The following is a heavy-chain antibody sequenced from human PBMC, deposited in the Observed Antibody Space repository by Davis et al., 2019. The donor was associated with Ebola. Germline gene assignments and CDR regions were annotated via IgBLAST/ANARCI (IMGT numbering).Heavy chain of an antibody. CDR3: ARLHYDFWSGYYTSNWFDP. CDR2: IYYSGST. J-gene: IGHJ5*02. D-gene: IGHD3-3*01. CDR1: GGSVSSGSYY. Sequence: MPSETLSLTCTVSGGSVSSGSYYWSWIRQPPGKGLEWIGYIYYSGSTNYNPSLKSRVTISVDTSKNQFSLKLSSVTAADTAVYYCARLHYDFWSGYYTSNWFDPWGQGTLVTVSS. V-gene: IGHV4-61*01.